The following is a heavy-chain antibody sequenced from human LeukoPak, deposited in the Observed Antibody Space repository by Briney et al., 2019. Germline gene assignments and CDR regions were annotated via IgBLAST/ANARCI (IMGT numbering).Heavy chain of an antibody. J-gene: IGHJ3*02. Sequence: AGGSVRLSCSASGFTFSTYAMHWVRQAPGKGLEYVSAISSNGGSTYYAHSVKGRFTISRDNSKSTLYLQMSSLRAEDTAVYYCVVSYLYAFDIWGQGTIDPVSS. CDR3: VVSYLYAFDI. D-gene: IGHD5-18*01. CDR2: ISSNGGST. V-gene: IGHV3-64D*09. CDR1: GFTFSTYA.